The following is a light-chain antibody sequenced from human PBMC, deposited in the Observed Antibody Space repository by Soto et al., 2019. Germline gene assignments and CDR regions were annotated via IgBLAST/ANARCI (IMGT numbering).Light chain of an antibody. Sequence: DIQMTQFPSSLSESVGDRVTITCRASQGIRDDLGWYQQKPGKAPKRLIYAASSLQSGVPSRFSGSGSGTEFTLAISSLQPEDSATFYCLQHSTYPLTFGQGTKVEIK. J-gene: IGKJ1*01. CDR1: QGIRDD. CDR3: LQHSTYPLT. CDR2: AAS. V-gene: IGKV1-17*01.